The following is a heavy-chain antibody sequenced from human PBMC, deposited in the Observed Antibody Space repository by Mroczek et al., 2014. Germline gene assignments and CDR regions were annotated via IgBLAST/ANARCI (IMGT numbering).Heavy chain of an antibody. J-gene: IGHJ2*01. V-gene: IGHV3-13*01. CDR1: GFTFSSYD. D-gene: IGHD4-23*01. CDR3: ARAPEGTVTPPDWYFDL. CDR2: IGTAGDT. Sequence: VQLQESGEAWYSLGGSLRLSCAASGFTFSSYDMHWVRQATGKGLEWVSAIGTAGDTYYPGSVKGRFTISRENAKNSLYLQMNSLRAGDTAVYYCARAPEGTVTPPDWYFDLWGRGTLVTVSS.